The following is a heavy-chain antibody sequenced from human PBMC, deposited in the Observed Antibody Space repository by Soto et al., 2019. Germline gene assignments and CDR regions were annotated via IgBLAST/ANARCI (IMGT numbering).Heavy chain of an antibody. CDR3: ARESRKYYYYGMDV. J-gene: IGHJ6*02. V-gene: IGHV4-31*03. Sequence: SETLSLTCTVSGGSISSGGYYWSWIRQHPGKGLEWIGYIYYSGSTYYNPSLKSRVTISVDTSKNQFSLKLSSVTAADTAVYYCARESRKYYYYGMDVWGQGTTVTVSS. CDR1: GGSISSGGYY. CDR2: IYYSGST.